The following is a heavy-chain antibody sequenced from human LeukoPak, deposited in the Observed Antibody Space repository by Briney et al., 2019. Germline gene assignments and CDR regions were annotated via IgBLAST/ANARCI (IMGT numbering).Heavy chain of an antibody. J-gene: IGHJ4*02. CDR1: GFTFSSYG. Sequence: GGSLRLSCAASGFTFSSYGMHWVRQAPGKGLEWVGVISYDGSTKYYPDSVEGRFTISTDNSKNTLYLQMNSLRAEDTAVYYCAKDPPRVPAANYYFDYWGQGTLVTVSS. D-gene: IGHD2-2*01. CDR2: ISYDGSTK. CDR3: AKDPPRVPAANYYFDY. V-gene: IGHV3-30*18.